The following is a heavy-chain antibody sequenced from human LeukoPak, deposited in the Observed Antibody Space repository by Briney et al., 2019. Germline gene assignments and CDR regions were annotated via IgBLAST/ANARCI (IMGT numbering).Heavy chain of an antibody. Sequence: GGSLRLSCAASGFTFSSYAMHWVRQAPGKGLEWVAVISYDGSNKYYADSVKGRFTISRDNSKNTLYLQMNSLRAEDTAVYYCAKNSKGTSLDYWGQGTLVTVSS. CDR2: ISYDGSNK. J-gene: IGHJ4*02. CDR3: AKNSKGTSLDY. V-gene: IGHV3-30-3*02. D-gene: IGHD3/OR15-3a*01. CDR1: GFTFSSYA.